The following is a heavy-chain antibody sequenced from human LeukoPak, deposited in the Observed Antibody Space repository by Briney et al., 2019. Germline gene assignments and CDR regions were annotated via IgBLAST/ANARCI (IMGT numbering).Heavy chain of an antibody. V-gene: IGHV4-39*07. D-gene: IGHD7-27*01. Sequence: PSETLSLTFTVSGGSISSSSYYWGWNRQPPGKGLEWIGSIYYSGSTYYNPSLKSRVTISVDTSKNQFSLKLISVTAADTAVYYCASRKLGNDYWGQGTLVTVSS. CDR3: ASRKLGNDY. CDR1: GGSISSSSYY. J-gene: IGHJ4*02. CDR2: IYYSGST.